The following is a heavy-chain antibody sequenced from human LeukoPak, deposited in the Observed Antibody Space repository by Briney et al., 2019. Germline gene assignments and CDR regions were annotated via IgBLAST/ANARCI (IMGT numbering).Heavy chain of an antibody. V-gene: IGHV4-34*01. CDR2: ISHSGST. J-gene: IGHJ4*02. CDR3: ASTTYYYDSSGYYPDY. Sequence: PSETLSLTCAVYGGSFSGYYWSWLRQPPGKGLEWIGEISHSGSTNYNPSLKSRVTISVDTSKNQFSLKLSSVTAADTAVYYCASTTYYYDSSGYYPDYWGQGTLVTVSS. CDR1: GGSFSGYY. D-gene: IGHD3-22*01.